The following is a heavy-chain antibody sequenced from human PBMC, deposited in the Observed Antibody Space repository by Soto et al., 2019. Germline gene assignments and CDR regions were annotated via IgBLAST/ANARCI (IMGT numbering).Heavy chain of an antibody. V-gene: IGHV6-1*01. CDR3: ATSKALANYYYAMAA. CDR2: TYYRSNWYI. D-gene: IGHD3-3*02. CDR1: RDSVASDSHA. Sequence: SQVIPITCDSSRDSVASDSHAWKWIRRSTSRGLEWLGRTYYRSNWYIDYAVSVKSRITINPDTSKNQFSLQLNSVTPEDTAVHYSATSKALANYYYAMAARSQGTT. J-gene: IGHJ6*02.